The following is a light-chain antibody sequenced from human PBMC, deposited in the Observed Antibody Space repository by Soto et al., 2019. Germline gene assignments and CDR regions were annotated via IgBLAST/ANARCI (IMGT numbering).Light chain of an antibody. V-gene: IGKV1-5*03. CDR2: KAS. CDR1: QSISSW. J-gene: IGKJ2*01. Sequence: DLQMTQSPSTLSASVGDRVTITCRASQSISSWLAWYQQKPGKAPKLLIYKASSLESGVPSRFSGRGSGTEFTLTISSLQPDDFATYYCQQYNSYSYTFGQGTKLEIK. CDR3: QQYNSYSYT.